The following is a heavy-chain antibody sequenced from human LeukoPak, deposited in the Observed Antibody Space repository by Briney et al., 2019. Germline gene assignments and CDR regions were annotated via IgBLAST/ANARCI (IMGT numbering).Heavy chain of an antibody. CDR2: IRSKANSYAT. CDR1: GFTFSGSA. CDR3: TRHGYGSGSYYLG. D-gene: IGHD3-10*01. V-gene: IGHV3-73*01. J-gene: IGHJ4*02. Sequence: LPGGSLRLSCAASGFTFSGSAMHWVRQASGKGLEWVGRIRSKANSYATAYAASVKGRFTISRDDSKNTAYLQMNSLKTEDTAVYYCTRHGYGSGSYYLGWGQGTLVTVSS.